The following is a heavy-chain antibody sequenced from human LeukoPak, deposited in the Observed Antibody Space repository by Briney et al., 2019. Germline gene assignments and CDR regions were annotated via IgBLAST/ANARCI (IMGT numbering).Heavy chain of an antibody. CDR2: IFGAGKNTT. V-gene: IGHV3-23*03. Sequence: GGSLRLSCAASGFSFSSYAMNWVRQAPGKGLEWVSIIFGAGKNTTYYADSVKGRFTVSRDNAKNSLYLQMNSLRAEDTAVYYCAISVTDSMTGGSFDYWGQGTLVTVSS. CDR1: GFSFSSYA. D-gene: IGHD3-9*01. CDR3: AISVTDSMTGGSFDY. J-gene: IGHJ4*02.